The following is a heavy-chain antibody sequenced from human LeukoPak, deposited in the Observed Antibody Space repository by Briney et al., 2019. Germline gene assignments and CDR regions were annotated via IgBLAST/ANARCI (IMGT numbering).Heavy chain of an antibody. J-gene: IGHJ4*02. CDR3: ASAALAGGIAAAGTDY. CDR1: GGTFSSYA. Sequence: SVKVSCKASGGTFSSYAISWVRQAPGQGLEWMGRIIPIFGTANYAQKFQGSVTITTDESTSTAYMELSSLRSEDTAVYYCASAALAGGIAAAGTDYWGQGTLVTVSS. D-gene: IGHD6-13*01. V-gene: IGHV1-69*05. CDR2: IIPIFGTA.